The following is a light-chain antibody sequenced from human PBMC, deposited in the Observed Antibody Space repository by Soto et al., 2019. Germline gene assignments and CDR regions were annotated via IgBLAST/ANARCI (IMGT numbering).Light chain of an antibody. Sequence: DIQLTQSPLSLSASVGEGVPIPCQASKGVGKFLNWFQQKSGEAPKLLIYDASLLESGAPVGFSGSGSGAAFTLTISSLQPEDFATYYCQQYDSPPPTFGGGTKVDMK. V-gene: IGKV1-33*01. CDR2: DAS. CDR1: KGVGKF. J-gene: IGKJ4*01. CDR3: QQYDSPPPT.